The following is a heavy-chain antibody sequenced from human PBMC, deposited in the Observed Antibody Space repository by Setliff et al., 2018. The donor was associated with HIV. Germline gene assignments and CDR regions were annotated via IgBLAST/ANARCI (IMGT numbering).Heavy chain of an antibody. V-gene: IGHV4-4*07. CDR3: ARAAAGNTGPFDL. CDR2: VSSRGDT. J-gene: IGHJ4*02. Sequence: SETLSLTCTVSDSGTCYWSWIRQPAGKGLEWIGRVSSRGDTNYNPSLKSRVTMSVDTSKNQLSLKLTSVTASDTAVYYCARAAAGNTGPFDLWGQGSPVTVSS. D-gene: IGHD4-17*01. CDR1: DSGTCY.